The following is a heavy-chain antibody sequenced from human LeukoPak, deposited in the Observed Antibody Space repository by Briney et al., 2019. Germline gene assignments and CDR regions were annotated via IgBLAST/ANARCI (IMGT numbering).Heavy chain of an antibody. Sequence: SETLSLTCTVSGGSISSSSYYWGWIRQPPGKGLEWIGSIYYSGSTYYNPSLKSRVTISVDTSKNQFSLKLSSVTAADTAVYYCASDIRGVTPPPSGRYGMDVXXXXXXVTVSX. CDR2: IYYSGST. CDR3: ASDIRGVTPPPSGRYGMDV. CDR1: GGSISSSSYY. V-gene: IGHV4-39*01. J-gene: IGHJ6*01. D-gene: IGHD3-10*01.